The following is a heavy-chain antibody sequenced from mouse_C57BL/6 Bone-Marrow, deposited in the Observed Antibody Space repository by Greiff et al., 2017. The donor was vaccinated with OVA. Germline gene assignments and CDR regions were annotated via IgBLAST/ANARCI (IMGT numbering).Heavy chain of an antibody. CDR2: IYPRSGNT. CDR1: GYTFTSYG. V-gene: IGHV1-81*01. Sequence: VQLQQSGAELARPGASVKLSCKASGYTFTSYGISWVKQSTGQGLEWIGEIYPRSGNTYYNEKFKGKATLTADKSSSTAYMELRSLTSEDSAVYFCARTADYYGSSYWYFDVWGTGTTVTVSS. CDR3: ARTADYYGSSYWYFDV. D-gene: IGHD1-1*01. J-gene: IGHJ1*03.